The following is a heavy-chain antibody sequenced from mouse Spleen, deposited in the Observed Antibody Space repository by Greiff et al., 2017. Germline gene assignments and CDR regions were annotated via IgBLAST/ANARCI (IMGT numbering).Heavy chain of an antibody. CDR1: GYTFTSYW. CDR3: ARRDYDGFAY. Sequence: QVQLQQSGAELVKPGASVKLSCKASGYTFTSYWMHWVKQRPGQGLEWIGEINPSNGRTNYNEKFKSKATLTVDESSSTAYMQLSSLTSEDSAVYYCARRDYDGFAYWGQGTLVTVSA. V-gene: IGHV1S81*02. D-gene: IGHD2-4*01. J-gene: IGHJ3*01. CDR2: INPSNGRT.